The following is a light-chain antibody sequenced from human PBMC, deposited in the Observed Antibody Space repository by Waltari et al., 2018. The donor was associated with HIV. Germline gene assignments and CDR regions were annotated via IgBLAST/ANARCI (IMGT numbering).Light chain of an antibody. J-gene: IGKJ4*01. Sequence: DIVMTQSPLYLPVTPGEPASISCRSSESLLHSSGFNYLDLYLQKPGRSPELLIYWSSHRDSGVSDRFNGSGSGTNFALKISRVEAEDVGVYFCMQSLQTPLTFGGGTRVDIK. CDR2: WSS. CDR1: ESLLHSSGFNY. CDR3: MQSLQTPLT. V-gene: IGKV2-28*01.